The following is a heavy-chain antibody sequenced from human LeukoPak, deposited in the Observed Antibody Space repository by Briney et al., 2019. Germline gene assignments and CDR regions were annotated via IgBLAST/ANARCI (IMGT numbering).Heavy chain of an antibody. J-gene: IGHJ3*02. Sequence: PSETLSLTCTVTGGSISSGGYYWSWIRQHPGKGLEWIGYIYYSGSTYYNPSLKSRVTISVDTSKNQFSLKLSSVTAADTAVYYCARDPANYYDRRGAFDIWGQGTMVTVSS. CDR2: IYYSGST. CDR1: GGSISSGGYY. CDR3: ARDPANYYDRRGAFDI. V-gene: IGHV4-31*03. D-gene: IGHD3-22*01.